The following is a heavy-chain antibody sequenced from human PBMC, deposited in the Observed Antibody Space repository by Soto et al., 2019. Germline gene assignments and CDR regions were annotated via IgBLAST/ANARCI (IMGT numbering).Heavy chain of an antibody. CDR2: ISSSGSTI. CDR3: ARAPTCDFWSDAFDI. Sequence: GGSLRLSCAASGFTFSSYEMNWVRQAPGKGLEWVSYISSSGSTIYYADSVKGRFTISRDNAKNSLYLQMNSLRAEDTAVYYCARAPTCDFWSDAFDIWGQGTMVTVSS. D-gene: IGHD3-3*01. CDR1: GFTFSSYE. J-gene: IGHJ3*02. V-gene: IGHV3-48*03.